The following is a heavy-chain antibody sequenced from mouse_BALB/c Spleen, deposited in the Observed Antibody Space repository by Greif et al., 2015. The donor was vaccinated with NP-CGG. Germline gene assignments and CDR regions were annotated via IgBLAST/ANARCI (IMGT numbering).Heavy chain of an antibody. J-gene: IGHJ2*01. CDR2: ISYSGST. V-gene: IGHV3-8*02. CDR3: ARYYYGSSYDFDY. CDR1: GDSITSGY. Sequence: VQLKQSGPSLVKPSQTLSLTCSVTGDSITSGYWNWIRKFPGNKLEYMGYISYSGSTYYNPSLKSRISITRDTSKNQYYLQLNSVTTEDTATYYGARYYYGSSYDFDYWGQGTTLTVSS. D-gene: IGHD1-1*01.